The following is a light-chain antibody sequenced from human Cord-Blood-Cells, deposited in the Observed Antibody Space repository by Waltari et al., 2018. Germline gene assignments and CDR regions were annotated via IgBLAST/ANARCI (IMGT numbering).Light chain of an antibody. J-gene: IGKJ5*01. Sequence: EIVLTQSPATLSLSPGERATLSCRASQSVSSYLAWYQQKPGQAPRLLIYDAATRATGIPARFSGSGSGTDFTFTISSLEPEDVAVYYCQQRSNWTPITFGQGTRLEIK. CDR1: QSVSSY. CDR2: DAA. V-gene: IGKV3-11*01. CDR3: QQRSNWTPIT.